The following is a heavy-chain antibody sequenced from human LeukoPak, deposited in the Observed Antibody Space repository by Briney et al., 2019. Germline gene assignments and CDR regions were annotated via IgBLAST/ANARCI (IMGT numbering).Heavy chain of an antibody. Sequence: GRSLRLSCTASGFTFGDYAMSWFRQAPGKGLEWVGFIRGKAYGGTTEYAASVKGRFTISRDDSKSIAYLQMNSLKTEDTAVYYCTRAYTQLGFDPWGQGTLVTVSS. J-gene: IGHJ5*02. CDR2: IRGKAYGGTT. CDR3: TRAYTQLGFDP. V-gene: IGHV3-49*03. D-gene: IGHD2-2*01. CDR1: GFTFGDYA.